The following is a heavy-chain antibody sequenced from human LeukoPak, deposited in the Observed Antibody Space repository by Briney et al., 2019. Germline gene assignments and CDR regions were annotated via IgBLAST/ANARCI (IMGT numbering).Heavy chain of an antibody. CDR1: GFSLSTSGVG. CDR3: AHSRVVVVVAAEEPFRDAFDI. Sequence: SGPTLVKPTQNLTLTCTFSGFSLSTSGVGVGWIRQPPGKALEWLALIYWDDDKRYSPSLKSRLTITKDTSKNQVVLTMTNMDPVDTATYYCAHSRVVVVVAAEEPFRDAFDIWGQGTMVTVSS. V-gene: IGHV2-5*02. CDR2: IYWDDDK. D-gene: IGHD2-15*01. J-gene: IGHJ3*02.